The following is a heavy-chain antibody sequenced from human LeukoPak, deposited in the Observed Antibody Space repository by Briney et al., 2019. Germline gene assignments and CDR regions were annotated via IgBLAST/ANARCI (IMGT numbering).Heavy chain of an antibody. J-gene: IGHJ6*02. CDR3: ARDDNDYGNYYYGMDV. Sequence: ASVKVSCKASGYTFTSYDINWVRQATGQGLEWMGWMNPNSGNTGYAQKFQGRVTMTRNTSISTAYMELSSLRSEDTAVYYCARDDNDYGNYYYGMDVWGQGTTVTVSS. V-gene: IGHV1-8*01. D-gene: IGHD4-17*01. CDR1: GYTFTSYD. CDR2: MNPNSGNT.